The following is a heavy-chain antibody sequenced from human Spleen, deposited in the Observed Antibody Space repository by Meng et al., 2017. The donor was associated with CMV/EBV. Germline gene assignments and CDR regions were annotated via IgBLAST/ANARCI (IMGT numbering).Heavy chain of an antibody. D-gene: IGHD2-2*03. Sequence: FTFSSCAMHWVRQAPGKGLEWVAVISYDGSNKYYAASVKGRFTISRDNSKNTLYLQMNSLRAEDTAVYYCARGGYCSSTSCSNWFDPWGQGTLVTVSS. CDR1: FTFSSCA. J-gene: IGHJ5*02. V-gene: IGHV3-30*04. CDR3: ARGGYCSSTSCSNWFDP. CDR2: ISYDGSNK.